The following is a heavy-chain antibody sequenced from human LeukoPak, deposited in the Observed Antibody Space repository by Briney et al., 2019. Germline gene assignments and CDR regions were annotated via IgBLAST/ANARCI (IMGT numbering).Heavy chain of an antibody. V-gene: IGHV3-23*01. Sequence: GGSLRLSCAASGFSFSSYAMSWVRQGPGKGLEWVSATSGSGSSTYYADSVKCRFTISRDNSKNTLYLQMNSLRAEDTALYYCAKRDGYNSNPLKDWGQGTLVTVSS. CDR1: GFSFSSYA. CDR2: TSGSGSST. CDR3: AKRDGYNSNPLKD. J-gene: IGHJ4*02. D-gene: IGHD5-24*01.